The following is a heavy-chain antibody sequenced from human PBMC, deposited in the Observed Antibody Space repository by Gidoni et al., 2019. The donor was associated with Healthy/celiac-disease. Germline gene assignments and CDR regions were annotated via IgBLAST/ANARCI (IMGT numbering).Heavy chain of an antibody. CDR1: GFTFSSYG. D-gene: IGHD5-18*01. J-gene: IGHJ4*02. Sequence: QVQLVESGGGVVQPGRSLRLSCAASGFTFSSYGMHWVRQAPGKGLEWVAVIWYDGSNKYYADSVKGRFTISRDNSKNTLYLQMNSLRAEDTAVYYDASPITASTDYWGQGTLVTVSS. CDR3: ASPITASTDY. CDR2: IWYDGSNK. V-gene: IGHV3-33*01.